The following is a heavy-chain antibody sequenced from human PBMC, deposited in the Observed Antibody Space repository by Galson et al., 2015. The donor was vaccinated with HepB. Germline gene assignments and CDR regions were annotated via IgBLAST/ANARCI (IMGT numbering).Heavy chain of an antibody. CDR2: IYPGDSDT. CDR3: ARQISVAGGRGFDI. CDR1: GYTFTTYW. V-gene: IGHV5-51*01. J-gene: IGHJ3*02. Sequence: QSGEEVKKPGESLKISCKASGYTFTTYWIAWVRQMPGKGLEWMGIIYPGDSDTTYSPSFHGQVTISADKSISSAYLQWSSLRASDTAMYYCARQISVAGGRGFDIWGQGTMVTVSS. D-gene: IGHD6-19*01.